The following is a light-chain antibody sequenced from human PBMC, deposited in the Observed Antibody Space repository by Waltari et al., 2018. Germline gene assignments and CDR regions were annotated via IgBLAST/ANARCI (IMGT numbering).Light chain of an antibody. CDR1: QSISSW. CDR3: QQYKSYPWT. Sequence: DIHLTQSPSTLSASVGDSVTITCRASQSISSWLAWYPQKPGKAPNLLIYKASSLETGVPSRFSGSGSGTEFTLTISSLQPDDFATYYCQQYKSYPWTFGQGTKVEI. J-gene: IGKJ1*01. V-gene: IGKV1-5*03. CDR2: KAS.